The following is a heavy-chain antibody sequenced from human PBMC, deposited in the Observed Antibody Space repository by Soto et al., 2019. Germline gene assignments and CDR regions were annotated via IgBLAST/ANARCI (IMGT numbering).Heavy chain of an antibody. Sequence: PSETLSLTCTVSGGSISSYYWSWIRQPPGKGLEWLGYSYSSGSTNYNPSLKSRVSISLDTSKNQFSLKLTSVTAADTAVYYCTTGSHFYYFDYWGHGTLVTVSS. CDR2: SYSSGST. J-gene: IGHJ4*01. D-gene: IGHD3-10*01. CDR3: TTGSHFYYFDY. V-gene: IGHV4-59*01. CDR1: GGSISSYY.